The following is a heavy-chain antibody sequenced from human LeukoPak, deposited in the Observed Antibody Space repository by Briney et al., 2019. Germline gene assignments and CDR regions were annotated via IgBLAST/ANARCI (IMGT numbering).Heavy chain of an antibody. V-gene: IGHV4-39*01. Sequence: PSETLSLTCTVSGGSISSSSYYWGWIRQPPGKGLEWIGSIYYSGSTYYNPSLKSRVTISVDTSKNQFSLKLSSVTAADTAVYYCARQGSITSLEADYWGQGTLVTVSS. CDR1: GGSISSSSYY. CDR2: IYYSGST. J-gene: IGHJ4*02. CDR3: ARQGSITSLEADY. D-gene: IGHD3-10*01.